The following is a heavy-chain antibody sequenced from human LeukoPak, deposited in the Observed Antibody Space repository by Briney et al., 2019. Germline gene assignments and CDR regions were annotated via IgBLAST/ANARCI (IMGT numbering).Heavy chain of an antibody. V-gene: IGHV4-39*01. CDR1: GDSISSSNFH. CDR2: IDYRGRT. Sequence: SETLSLTCSVSGDSISSSNFHWGWIRPSPGKGLEWIGTIDYRGRTFYNPSLNNRVTISADTSRNQLSLELSSVTATDTAIYYCVRRVNTYGGWFDRWGQGALVTVSS. J-gene: IGHJ5*02. D-gene: IGHD5-18*01. CDR3: VRRVNTYGGWFDR.